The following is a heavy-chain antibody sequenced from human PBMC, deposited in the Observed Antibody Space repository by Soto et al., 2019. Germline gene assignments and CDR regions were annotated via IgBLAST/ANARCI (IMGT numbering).Heavy chain of an antibody. CDR3: ARGQATMVRGVIASIYYYYGMDV. CDR2: INHSGST. Sequence: SETLSLTCAVYGGSFSGYYWSWIRQPPGKGLEWIGEINHSGSTNYNPSLKSRVTISVDTSKNQFSLKLSSVTAADTAVYYCARGQATMVRGVIASIYYYYGMDVWGHGTTVTVSS. D-gene: IGHD3-10*01. J-gene: IGHJ6*02. CDR1: GGSFSGYY. V-gene: IGHV4-34*01.